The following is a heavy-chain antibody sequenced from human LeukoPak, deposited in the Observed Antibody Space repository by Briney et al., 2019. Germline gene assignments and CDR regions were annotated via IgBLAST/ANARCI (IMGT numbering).Heavy chain of an antibody. CDR1: GGTFSSYA. V-gene: IGHV1-69*04. CDR3: ASSTTGTTMGADFFDY. D-gene: IGHD1-1*01. J-gene: IGHJ4*02. CDR2: IIPILGIA. Sequence: SVKVSCKASGGTFSSYAISWVRQAPGQGLEWMGRIIPILGIANYAQKFQGRVTITADKSTSTAYMELSSLRSEDTAVYYCASSTTGTTMGADFFDYWGQGTLVTVSS.